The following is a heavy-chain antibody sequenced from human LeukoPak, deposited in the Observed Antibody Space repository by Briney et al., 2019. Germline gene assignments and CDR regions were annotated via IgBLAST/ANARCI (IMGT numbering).Heavy chain of an antibody. D-gene: IGHD3-9*01. V-gene: IGHV1-2*02. CDR2: INPNSGGT. J-gene: IGHJ4*02. Sequence: ASVKVSCKASGYTFIGYYIHWVRQAPGQGLEWMGWINPNSGGTNYAQKFQGRVTITMDTSTSTVFMELSRLRSDDTAVYYCAREGPTPDYDILTEDHFGYWGQGTLVTVSS. CDR3: AREGPTPDYDILTEDHFGY. CDR1: GYTFIGYY.